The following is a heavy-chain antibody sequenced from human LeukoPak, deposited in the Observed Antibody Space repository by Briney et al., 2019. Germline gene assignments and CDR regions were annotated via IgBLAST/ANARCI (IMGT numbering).Heavy chain of an antibody. CDR3: TRDTGTTGEVKFDP. CDR2: IYTSGST. Sequence: PSETLSLTCTVSGNSFGDYYWSWIRQPAGKGLEWIGRIYTSGSTAYNPSLKSRVTMSVDTSKSQFSLNLMSVTAADTAVYYCTRDTGTTGEVKFDPWGQGTLVTVSS. CDR1: GNSFGDYY. V-gene: IGHV4-4*07. D-gene: IGHD4-17*01. J-gene: IGHJ5*02.